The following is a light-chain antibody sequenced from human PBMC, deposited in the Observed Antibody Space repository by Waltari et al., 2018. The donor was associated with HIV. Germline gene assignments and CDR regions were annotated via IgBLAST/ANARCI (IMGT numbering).Light chain of an antibody. CDR3: MQALHFPPA. J-gene: IGKJ1*01. Sequence: DVVMTQSPLSLPVTAGEPASISCRSSRSLLHSNGHTYLHWYLQKPGQSPQLLIRLGSNRASGVPDRFSASGSGTDFTLKISRVEADDAGLYYCMQALHFPPAFGQGTKVEIK. V-gene: IGKV2-28*01. CDR2: LGS. CDR1: RSLLHSNGHTY.